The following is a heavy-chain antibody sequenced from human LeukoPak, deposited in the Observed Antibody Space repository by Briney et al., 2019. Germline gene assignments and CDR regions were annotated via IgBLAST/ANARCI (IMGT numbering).Heavy chain of an antibody. V-gene: IGHV4-59*01. J-gene: IGHJ3*02. CDR1: GFTFSDYY. CDR3: ARMVGATPGAFDI. Sequence: PGGSLRLSCAASGFTFSDYYMSWIRQAPGKGLEWIGYIYYSGSTNYNPSLKSRVTISVDTSKNQFSLKLSSVTAADTAVYYCARMVGATPGAFDIWGQGTMVTVSS. D-gene: IGHD1-26*01. CDR2: IYYSGST.